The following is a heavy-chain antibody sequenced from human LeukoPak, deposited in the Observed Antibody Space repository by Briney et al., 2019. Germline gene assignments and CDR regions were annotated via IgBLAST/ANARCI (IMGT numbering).Heavy chain of an antibody. CDR2: IYYSGST. J-gene: IGHJ4*02. Sequence: SETLSLTCTVSGGSISSYYWSWIRQPPGKGLEWIGYIYYSGSTYYNPSLKSRVTISVDTSKNQFSLKLSSVTAADTAVYYCARESMVRGVIKLVDYWGQGTLVTVSS. V-gene: IGHV4-59*12. CDR3: ARESMVRGVIKLVDY. CDR1: GGSISSYY. D-gene: IGHD3-10*01.